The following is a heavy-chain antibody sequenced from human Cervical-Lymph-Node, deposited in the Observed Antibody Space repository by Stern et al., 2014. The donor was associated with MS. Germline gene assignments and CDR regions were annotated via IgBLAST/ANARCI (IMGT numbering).Heavy chain of an antibody. V-gene: IGHV3-30*01. Sequence: VQLVESGGGVVQPGRSLRLSCAASGFSFRSYAMHWVRQAPGKGLEWVAVISYDGSNKYYADSVKGRFTFSRDNSKNTLYLQMNSLRAEDTAVYYCARDLAHAGLGSFDYWGQGTLVTVSS. CDR3: ARDLAHAGLGSFDY. CDR1: GFSFRSYA. D-gene: IGHD1-1*01. CDR2: ISYDGSNK. J-gene: IGHJ4*02.